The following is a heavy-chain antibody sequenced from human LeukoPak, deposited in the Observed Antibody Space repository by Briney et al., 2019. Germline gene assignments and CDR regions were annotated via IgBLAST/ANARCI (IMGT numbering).Heavy chain of an antibody. CDR2: IYYSGST. Sequence: SETLSLTCAVYGGSISSYYWSWIRQPPGKGLEWIGYIYYSGSTNYNPSLKSRVTISVDTSKNQFSLKLSSVTAVDTAVYYCARYYYGSGSYLDYWGQGTLVTVSS. V-gene: IGHV4-59*01. D-gene: IGHD3-10*01. CDR3: ARYYYGSGSYLDY. CDR1: GGSISSYY. J-gene: IGHJ4*02.